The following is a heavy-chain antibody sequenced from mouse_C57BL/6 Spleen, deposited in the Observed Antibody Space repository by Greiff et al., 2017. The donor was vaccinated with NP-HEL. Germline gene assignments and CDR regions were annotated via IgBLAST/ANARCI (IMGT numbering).Heavy chain of an antibody. D-gene: IGHD1-1*01. Sequence: QVQLQQPGAELVMPGASVKLSCTASGYTFTSYWMHWVKQRPGQGLEWIGEIYPSDSYPNYNQKFKGKATLTAAPSSSTAYMQLSSLTSEDSAVYYCATILDGSGAMDYWGQGTSVTVSS. V-gene: IGHV1-69*01. CDR2: IYPSDSYP. CDR1: GYTFTSYW. CDR3: ATILDGSGAMDY. J-gene: IGHJ4*01.